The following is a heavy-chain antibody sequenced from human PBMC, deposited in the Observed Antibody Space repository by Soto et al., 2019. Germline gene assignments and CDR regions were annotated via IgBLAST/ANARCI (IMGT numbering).Heavy chain of an antibody. CDR2: IYYSGST. J-gene: IGHJ5*02. CDR3: ARQMGRVAATGWFDP. CDR1: GCSISSSSYY. Sequence: SETLSLTCTVSGCSISSSSYYWGWIRQPPGKGLEWIGSIYYSGSTYYNPSLKSRVTISVDTSKDQFSLKLSSVTAADTAVYYCARQMGRVAATGWFDPWGPGTLVTVSS. V-gene: IGHV4-39*01. D-gene: IGHD2-15*01.